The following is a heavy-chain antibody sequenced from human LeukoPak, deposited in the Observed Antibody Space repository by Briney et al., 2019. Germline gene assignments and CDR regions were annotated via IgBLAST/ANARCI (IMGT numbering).Heavy chain of an antibody. Sequence: SETLSLTCTVSGGSISSYYWNWIRQSPSRGLEWLGRTYYRSKWYNDYAVSVKSRITINPDTSKNQFSLQLNSVTPEDTAVYYCARVWHSSGWYDYWGQGTLVTVSS. CDR1: GGSISSYY. J-gene: IGHJ4*02. D-gene: IGHD6-19*01. V-gene: IGHV6-1*01. CDR2: TYYRSKWYN. CDR3: ARVWHSSGWYDY.